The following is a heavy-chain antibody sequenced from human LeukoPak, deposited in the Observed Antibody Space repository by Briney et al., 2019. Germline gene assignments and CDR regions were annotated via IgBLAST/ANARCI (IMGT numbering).Heavy chain of an antibody. CDR3: AKVFEVRGARRPKDY. D-gene: IGHD3-10*01. Sequence: GGSLRLSCAASGFTFSDYGMHWVRQAQGKGLEWVALISYDGGNKFYADSVRDRFTISRDNSKNTLFLQMNSLRIEDTAVYYCAKVFEVRGARRPKDYWGQGTLVIVSS. J-gene: IGHJ4*02. CDR2: ISYDGGNK. V-gene: IGHV3-30*18. CDR1: GFTFSDYG.